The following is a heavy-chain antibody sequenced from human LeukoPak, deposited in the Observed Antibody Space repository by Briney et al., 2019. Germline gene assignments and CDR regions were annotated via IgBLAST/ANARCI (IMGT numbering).Heavy chain of an antibody. D-gene: IGHD6-13*01. CDR3: AKAPSSSWYQKY. CDR2: IYSGGST. Sequence: GGSLRLSCAASGFTVSSNYMSWVRQAPGKGLEWVSVIYSGGSTYYADSVKGRFTISRDNSKNPLYLQMNSLSAEDTAVYYCAKAPSSSWYQKYWGQGTLVTVSS. V-gene: IGHV3-53*01. CDR1: GFTVSSNY. J-gene: IGHJ4*02.